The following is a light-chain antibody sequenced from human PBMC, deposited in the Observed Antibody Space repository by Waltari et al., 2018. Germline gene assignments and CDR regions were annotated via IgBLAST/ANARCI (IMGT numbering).Light chain of an antibody. Sequence: EIVLTQSPATLSLSPGEGATLSCRASQGVSRYLAWYQQKPGQAPRLLIYDASNSATGIPARFSASGSGTDFTLTLSSLEPEDFAVYYCQQRSGWPYTFSQATKLEIK. CDR3: QQRSGWPYT. CDR1: QGVSRY. J-gene: IGKJ2*01. CDR2: DAS. V-gene: IGKV3-11*01.